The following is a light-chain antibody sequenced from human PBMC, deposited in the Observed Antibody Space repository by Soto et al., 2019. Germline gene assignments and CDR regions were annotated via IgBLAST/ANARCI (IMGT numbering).Light chain of an antibody. CDR1: SSDVGGYNY. CDR3: SSYTTSNTRQIV. Sequence: QSVLTQPASLSGSPGQSITISCTGTSSDVGGYNYVSWYQQHPGKAPKFMIYDVSNRPSGVSNRFSGSKSGNTASLTISGLQAEDEADYYCSSYTTSNTRQIVFGTGTKATVL. J-gene: IGLJ1*01. V-gene: IGLV2-14*01. CDR2: DVS.